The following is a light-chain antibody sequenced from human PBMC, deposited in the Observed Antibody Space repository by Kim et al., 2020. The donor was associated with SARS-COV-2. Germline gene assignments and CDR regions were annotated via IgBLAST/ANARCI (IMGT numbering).Light chain of an antibody. Sequence: QSITISCTETSSDVGGYNYVSWYQQHPGKAPKLMIYDVSNRPSGVSNRFSGSKSGNTASLTISGLQAEDEADYYCSSYISSSTNYVFGTGTKVTVL. CDR3: SSYISSSTNYV. CDR2: DVS. J-gene: IGLJ1*01. CDR1: SSDVGGYNY. V-gene: IGLV2-14*03.